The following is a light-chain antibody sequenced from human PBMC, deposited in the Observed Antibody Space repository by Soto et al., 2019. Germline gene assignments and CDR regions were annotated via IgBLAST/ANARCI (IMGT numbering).Light chain of an antibody. CDR3: QHYNNWPPPMYT. V-gene: IGKV3-15*01. Sequence: EIVMTQSPATLSVSPGERATLSCRASQSVNSNLAWYQHKPGQPPRLLMYGASTRATDIPARFSGSGSGPEFTLTISSLQSEDFAVYYCQHYNNWPPPMYTFGQGTKLEIK. CDR1: QSVNSN. CDR2: GAS. J-gene: IGKJ2*01.